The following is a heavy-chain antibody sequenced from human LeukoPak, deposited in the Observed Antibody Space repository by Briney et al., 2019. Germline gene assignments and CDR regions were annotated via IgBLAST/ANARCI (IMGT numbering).Heavy chain of an antibody. CDR3: AREPITMVRGVIIAFDY. Sequence: SVKVSCKASGGTFSSYAISWVRQAPGQGLEWMGGIIPILGTANYAQKFQGRVTITADESTSTAYMELSSLRSEDTAVYYCAREPITMVRGVIIAFDYWGQGTLVTVSS. CDR2: IIPILGTA. D-gene: IGHD3-10*01. J-gene: IGHJ4*02. CDR1: GGTFSSYA. V-gene: IGHV1-69*13.